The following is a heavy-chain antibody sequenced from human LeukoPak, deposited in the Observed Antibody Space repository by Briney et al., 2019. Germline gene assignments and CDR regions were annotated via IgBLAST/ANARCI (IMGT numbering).Heavy chain of an antibody. Sequence: SETLSLTCTVSGVSISSYYWSWIRQPPGKGLEWIGYIFYSGNTIYNPSLKSRITISVDTSKNHFSLRLRSVTAADTAVYYCARLAAISGSDYPDDWGQGTLVTVSS. CDR1: GVSISSYY. V-gene: IGHV4-59*08. J-gene: IGHJ4*02. D-gene: IGHD1-26*01. CDR2: IFYSGNT. CDR3: ARLAAISGSDYPDD.